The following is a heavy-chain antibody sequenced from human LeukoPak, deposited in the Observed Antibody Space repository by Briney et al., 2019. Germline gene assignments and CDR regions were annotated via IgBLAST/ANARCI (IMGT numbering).Heavy chain of an antibody. Sequence: PSQTLSLTCAVSGGSINGGDYYWSWIRQPPGKGLEWIGYIYYSGSTYYNPSLKSRVTISIDTPKNQFSLKLTSVTAADTAIYYCARHVEHSTSSWFDPWGQGTLVIVSS. CDR3: ARHVEHSTSSWFDP. V-gene: IGHV4-30-4*01. CDR2: IYYSGST. CDR1: GGSINGGDYY. D-gene: IGHD6-6*01. J-gene: IGHJ5*02.